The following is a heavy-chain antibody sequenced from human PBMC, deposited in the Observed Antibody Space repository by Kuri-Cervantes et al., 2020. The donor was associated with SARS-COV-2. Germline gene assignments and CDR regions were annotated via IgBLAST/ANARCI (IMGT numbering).Heavy chain of an antibody. CDR3: ARECLARGVDTAMVWSGWFDP. CDR2: IYNSGST. J-gene: IGHJ5*02. V-gene: IGHV4-59*11. CDR1: GGSLSPHY. Sequence: SETLSLTCTVSGGSLSPHYWSWVRQPPGKGLEWIGYIYNSGSTIYNPSLKSRFTISVDTSKNQFSLKLTSVTAADTAVYYCARECLARGVDTAMVWSGWFDPWGQGTLVTVSS. D-gene: IGHD5-18*01.